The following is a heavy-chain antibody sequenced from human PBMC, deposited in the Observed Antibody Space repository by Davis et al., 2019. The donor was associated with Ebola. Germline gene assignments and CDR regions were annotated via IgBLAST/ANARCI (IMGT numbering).Heavy chain of an antibody. Sequence: SETLSLTCTVSGGSISSHYWSWIRQPPGKGLEWIGYIYYSGSTNYNPSLKSRVTISVDTSKNQFSLKLSSVTAADTAVYYCARFRTSYSAHGIEIWGQGTMVTVSS. D-gene: IGHD1-26*01. J-gene: IGHJ3*02. CDR3: ARFRTSYSAHGIEI. V-gene: IGHV4-59*11. CDR2: IYYSGST. CDR1: GGSISSHY.